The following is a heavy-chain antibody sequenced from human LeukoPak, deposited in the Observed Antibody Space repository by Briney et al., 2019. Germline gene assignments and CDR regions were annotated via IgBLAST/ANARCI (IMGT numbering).Heavy chain of an antibody. D-gene: IGHD6-19*01. CDR3: ARDFYPVTGTTY. J-gene: IGHJ4*02. V-gene: IGHV1-46*01. Sequence: GASVKVSCKASGYTFTSFYIHWVRQAPGQGLEWMGVINPSGGSTSYAQKFQGRVTMARDTSTSTVYMELSSLRSEDTAVYSCARDFYPVTGTTYWGPGTLVTVSS. CDR1: GYTFTSFY. CDR2: INPSGGST.